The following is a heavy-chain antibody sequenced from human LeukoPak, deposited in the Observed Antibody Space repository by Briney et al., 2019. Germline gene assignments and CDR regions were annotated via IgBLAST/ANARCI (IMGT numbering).Heavy chain of an antibody. Sequence: NSSETLSLTCTVSGVSVSFYYWSWIRQPPGKGLEWIGYIYYSGSTNYNPSLKSRVTISVDTSKNQFSLKLSSVTAADTAVYYCARDSSYGDYEDDAFDIWGQGTMVTVSS. V-gene: IGHV4-59*08. CDR3: ARDSSYGDYEDDAFDI. CDR1: GVSVSFYY. CDR2: IYYSGST. D-gene: IGHD4-17*01. J-gene: IGHJ3*02.